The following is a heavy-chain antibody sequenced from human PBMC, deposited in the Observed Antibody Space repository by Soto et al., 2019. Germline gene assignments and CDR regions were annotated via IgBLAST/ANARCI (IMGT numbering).Heavy chain of an antibody. D-gene: IGHD6-13*01. Sequence: VQLLESGGGLVQPGGSLRLSCAASGFTFSSYAMHWVRQAPGKGLEWVAVISYDGSNKYYADSVKGRFTISRDNSKNTLYLQMNSLRAEDTAVYYCARGSSWTVYYFDYWGQGTLVTVSS. V-gene: IGHV3-30-3*01. CDR3: ARGSSWTVYYFDY. CDR1: GFTFSSYA. CDR2: ISYDGSNK. J-gene: IGHJ4*02.